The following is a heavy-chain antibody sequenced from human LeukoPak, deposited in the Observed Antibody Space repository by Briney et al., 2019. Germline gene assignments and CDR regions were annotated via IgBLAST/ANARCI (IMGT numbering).Heavy chain of an antibody. CDR2: ITPNSGGT. V-gene: IGHV1-2*02. J-gene: IGHJ4*02. CDR1: GYTFTGYY. Sequence: ASVKVSCKASGYTFTGYYMHWVRQAPGQGLEWMGWITPNSGGTNYAQKFQGRVTMTRDTSISTAYMELSRLRSDDTAVYYCARDLKNYRIAYYGSGRCSYWGQGTLVTVSS. CDR3: ARDLKNYRIAYYGSGRCSY. D-gene: IGHD3-10*01.